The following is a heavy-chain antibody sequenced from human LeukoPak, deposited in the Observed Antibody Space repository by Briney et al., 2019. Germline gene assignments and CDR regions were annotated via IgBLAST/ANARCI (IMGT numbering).Heavy chain of an antibody. CDR2: ISSSGSTI. CDR1: GFTFSSYE. V-gene: IGHV3-48*03. J-gene: IGHJ4*02. Sequence: GGSLRLSCAASGFTFSSYEMNWVRQAPGKGLEWVSYISSSGSTIYYADSVKGRFTISRDNAKNSLYLQMNSLRAEDTAVYYCARVGAQSFDYWGQGTLVTVSS. D-gene: IGHD1-26*01. CDR3: ARVGAQSFDY.